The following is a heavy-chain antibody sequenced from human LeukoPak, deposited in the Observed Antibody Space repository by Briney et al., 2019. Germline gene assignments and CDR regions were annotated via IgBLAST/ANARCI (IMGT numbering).Heavy chain of an antibody. Sequence: SETLSLTCTVSGGSVSSGTYYWTWIRQSPGKGLEWIGYIYYTGSTEYNPSLKSRVSISVGPFKNQFSLELSAVSAADTAMYYCAGAPNTAYFDFWGQGTQATVSS. CDR3: AGAPNTAYFDF. CDR2: IYYTGST. J-gene: IGHJ4*02. CDR1: GGSVSSGTYY. V-gene: IGHV4-61*01.